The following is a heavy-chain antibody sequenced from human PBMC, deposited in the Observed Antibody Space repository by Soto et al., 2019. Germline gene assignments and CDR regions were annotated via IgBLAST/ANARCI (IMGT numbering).Heavy chain of an antibody. Sequence: QLQLVQSGAEVKKPGSSVKVSCKASGGTFSSYAISWVRQAPGQGLEWMGGIIPIFGTANYAQKFPGRGTITAEESTSTADMELSSLRSEDTAVYYCAISGELAVAGTGGDYWGQGTLVTVSS. J-gene: IGHJ4*02. CDR1: GGTFSSYA. V-gene: IGHV1-69*01. CDR3: AISGELAVAGTGGDY. D-gene: IGHD6-19*01. CDR2: IIPIFGTA.